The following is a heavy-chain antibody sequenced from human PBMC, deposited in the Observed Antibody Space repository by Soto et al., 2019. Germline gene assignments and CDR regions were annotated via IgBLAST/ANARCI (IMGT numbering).Heavy chain of an antibody. Sequence: SETLSLTCAVSGGAISGRSNYWGWIRQPPGKGLEYIGSIYSGGSTYYNPSLKSRVTLSVDATQNQFSLRLTSVTAAGTAVYYCARRHSATWLFDYWGLGTLVTVSS. V-gene: IGHV4-39*01. CDR3: ARRHSATWLFDY. CDR2: IYSGGST. CDR1: GGAISGRSNY. D-gene: IGHD3-9*01. J-gene: IGHJ4*02.